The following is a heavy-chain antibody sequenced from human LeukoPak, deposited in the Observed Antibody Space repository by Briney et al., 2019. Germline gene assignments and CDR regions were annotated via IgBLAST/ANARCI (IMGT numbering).Heavy chain of an antibody. D-gene: IGHD3-10*02. Sequence: GGSLRLSCAVSGITFNNYAMNWVRQAPGKGLEWVSYISSSGSTIYYADSVKGRFTISRDNAKNSLYLQMNSLRAEDTAVYYCAELGITMIGGVWGKGTTVTISS. CDR1: GITFNNYA. V-gene: IGHV3-48*03. J-gene: IGHJ6*04. CDR3: AELGITMIGGV. CDR2: ISSSGSTI.